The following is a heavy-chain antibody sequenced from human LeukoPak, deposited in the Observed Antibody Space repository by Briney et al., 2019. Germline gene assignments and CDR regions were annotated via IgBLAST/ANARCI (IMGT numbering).Heavy chain of an antibody. CDR2: IYYSGST. CDR3: ASLYGSGSHMGA. CDR1: GGSISSYY. V-gene: IGHV4-59*08. Sequence: SKTLSLACTVSGGSISSYYWSWIRQPPGKGLEWIGYIYYSGSTNYNPSLKSRVTISVDTSKNQFSLKLSSVTAADTAVYYCASLYGSGSHMGAWGQGTLVTVSS. J-gene: IGHJ5*02. D-gene: IGHD3-10*01.